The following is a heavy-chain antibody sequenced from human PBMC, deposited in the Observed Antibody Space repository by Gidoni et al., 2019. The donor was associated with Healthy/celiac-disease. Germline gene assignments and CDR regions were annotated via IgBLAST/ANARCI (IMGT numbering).Heavy chain of an antibody. CDR2: INHSGST. V-gene: IGHV4-34*01. Sequence: QVQLQQWGAGLLKPSETLSLTCAVYGGSFSGYDWSWIRQPPGKGLEWIGEINHSGSTNYNPSLKSRVTISVDTSKNQFSLKLSSVTAADTAVYYCARGKTDGDPGYWGQGTLVTVSS. CDR1: GGSFSGYD. D-gene: IGHD4-17*01. CDR3: ARGKTDGDPGY. J-gene: IGHJ4*02.